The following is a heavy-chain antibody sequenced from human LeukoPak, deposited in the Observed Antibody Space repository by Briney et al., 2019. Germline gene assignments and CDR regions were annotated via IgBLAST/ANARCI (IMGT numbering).Heavy chain of an antibody. Sequence: ASVKVSCKASGYTLTSYDINWVRQATGQGLEWMGWMNPNSGNTGYAQKFQGRVTMTRNTSISTAYMELSSLRSEDTAVYYCARGGLSSSWYFYYYYGMDVWGQGTTVTVSS. CDR1: GYTLTSYD. J-gene: IGHJ6*02. CDR2: MNPNSGNT. D-gene: IGHD6-13*01. CDR3: ARGGLSSSWYFYYYYGMDV. V-gene: IGHV1-8*01.